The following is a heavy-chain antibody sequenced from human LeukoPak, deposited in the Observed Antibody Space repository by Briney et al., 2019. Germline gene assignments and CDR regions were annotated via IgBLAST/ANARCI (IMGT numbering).Heavy chain of an antibody. Sequence: SETLSLTCTVSGGSISSYYWSWIRQPPGKGLEWIGEINHSGSTNYNPSLKSRVTISVDTSKNQFSLKLSSVTAADTAVYYCARGRPLYYYDRIHDAFDIWGQGTMVTVSS. CDR1: GGSISSYY. CDR3: ARGRPLYYYDRIHDAFDI. D-gene: IGHD3-22*01. CDR2: INHSGST. J-gene: IGHJ3*02. V-gene: IGHV4-34*01.